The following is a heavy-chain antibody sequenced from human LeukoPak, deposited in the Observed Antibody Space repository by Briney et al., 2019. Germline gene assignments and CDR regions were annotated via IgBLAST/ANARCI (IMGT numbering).Heavy chain of an antibody. CDR3: AKVRVVSASSGAFDI. Sequence: GGSLRLSCAASGFTFGDYAMHWVRQAPGKGLEWVSGISWNGGVIGYGDSVKGRFTISRDNAKDSLYLEMNILRAEDRALFFCAKVRVVSASSGAFDIGGKGTMAIVS. V-gene: IGHV3-9*01. D-gene: IGHD2-15*01. CDR1: GFTFGDYA. J-gene: IGHJ3*02. CDR2: ISWNGGVI.